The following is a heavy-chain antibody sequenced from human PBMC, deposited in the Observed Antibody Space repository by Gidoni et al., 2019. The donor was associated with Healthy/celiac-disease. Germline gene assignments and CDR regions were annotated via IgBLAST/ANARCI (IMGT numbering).Heavy chain of an antibody. CDR3: AKDPTPSGYYFDY. Sequence: EVQLVESGGGLVQPGRSLRLSCAASGFTFDDYAMHWVRQAPGKGLEWVSGISWNSGSIGYADSVKGRFTISRDNAKNSLYLQMNSLRAEDTALYYCAKDPTPSGYYFDYWGQGTLVTVSS. CDR1: GFTFDDYA. CDR2: ISWNSGSI. J-gene: IGHJ4*02. V-gene: IGHV3-9*01. D-gene: IGHD3-3*01.